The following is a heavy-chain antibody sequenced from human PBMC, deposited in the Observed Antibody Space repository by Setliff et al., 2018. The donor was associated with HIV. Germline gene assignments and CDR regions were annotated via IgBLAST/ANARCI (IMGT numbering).Heavy chain of an antibody. J-gene: IGHJ4*02. CDR3: AIDVIGGWLRPMPDF. D-gene: IGHD5-12*01. CDR2: IRSKAHSYAT. V-gene: IGHV3-73*01. CDR1: GFTFSGSA. Sequence: GGSLRLSCAASGFTFSGSAMHWVRQASGKGLEWVGRIRSKAHSYATSYAASLKGRFTISRDDSKNTAYLQMHSLKTEDTAVYYCAIDVIGGWLRPMPDFWGPGTLVTVSS.